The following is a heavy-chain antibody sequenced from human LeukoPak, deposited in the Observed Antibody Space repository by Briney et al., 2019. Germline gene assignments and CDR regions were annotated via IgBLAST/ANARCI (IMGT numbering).Heavy chain of an antibody. Sequence: NLAETVSLTCTVSGDSVSNYYWSWIRQPPGKRLEWIGCIYYSESATYNPSLKSRVTISLDTSKNQFFLKLSSVTAADTAVYYCARKRSFDLRGQGEPFTVSS. CDR2: IYYSESA. J-gene: IGHJ4*02. V-gene: IGHV4-59*02. CDR3: ARKRSFDL. CDR1: GDSVSNYY.